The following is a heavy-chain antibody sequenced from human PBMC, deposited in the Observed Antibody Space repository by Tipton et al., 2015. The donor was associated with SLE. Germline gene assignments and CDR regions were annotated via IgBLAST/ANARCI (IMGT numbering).Heavy chain of an antibody. CDR3: AREGGYCSGGSCYATFDY. V-gene: IGHV3-30*02. J-gene: IGHJ4*02. Sequence: SLRLSCAASGFTFSSYGMHWVRQAPGKGLEWVAFIRYDGSNKYYADSVKGRFTISRDNSKNTLYLQMNSLRAEDTAVYYCAREGGYCSGGSCYATFDYWGQGTLVTVSS. CDR2: IRYDGSNK. D-gene: IGHD2-15*01. CDR1: GFTFSSYG.